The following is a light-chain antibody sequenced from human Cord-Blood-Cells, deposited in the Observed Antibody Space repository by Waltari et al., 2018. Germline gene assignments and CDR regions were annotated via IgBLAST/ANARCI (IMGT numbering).Light chain of an antibody. Sequence: DIQMTQSPSSLSASVGDRVTITCQASQDISNYLNLYQQKPGKAPKLLIYDASNLETGVPSRFSGSVSGTDFTFTISSLQPEDIATYYCQQYDNLITFGQGTRLEIK. V-gene: IGKV1-33*01. CDR1: QDISNY. CDR2: DAS. J-gene: IGKJ5*01. CDR3: QQYDNLIT.